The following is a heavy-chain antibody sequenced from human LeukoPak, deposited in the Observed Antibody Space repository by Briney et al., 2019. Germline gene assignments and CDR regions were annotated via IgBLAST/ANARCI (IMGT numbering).Heavy chain of an antibody. CDR3: ARDRDYYDSSAHSVGY. D-gene: IGHD3-22*01. J-gene: IGHJ4*02. Sequence: ASVKVSCKASGDTLSSYAISWVRQAPGQGLEWMGGIIPIFGTANYAQKFQGRVTITADESTSTAYMELSSLRSEDTAVYYCARDRDYYDSSAHSVGYWGQGTLVTVSS. CDR2: IIPIFGTA. CDR1: GDTLSSYA. V-gene: IGHV1-69*13.